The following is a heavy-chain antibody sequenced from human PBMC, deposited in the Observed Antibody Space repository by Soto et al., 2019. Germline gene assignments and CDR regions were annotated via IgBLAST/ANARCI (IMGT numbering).Heavy chain of an antibody. Sequence: PSETLSLTCTVSGGSISSGGYYWSWIRQHPGKGLEWIGYIYYSGSTYYNPSLKSRVTISVDTSKNQFSLKLSSVIAADTAVYYCSSSPTDYFDYWGQGTLVTVSS. CDR3: SSSPTDYFDY. CDR1: GGSISSGGYY. J-gene: IGHJ4*02. V-gene: IGHV4-31*03. CDR2: IYYSGST.